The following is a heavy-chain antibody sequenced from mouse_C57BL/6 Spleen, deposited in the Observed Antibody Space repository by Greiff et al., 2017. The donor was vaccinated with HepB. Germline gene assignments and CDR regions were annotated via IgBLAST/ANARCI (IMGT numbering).Heavy chain of an antibody. Sequence: VQLQQSGPELVKPGASVKISCKASGYAFSSSWMNWVKQRPGKGLEWIGRIYPGDGDTNYNGKFKGKATLTADKSSSTAYMQLSSLTSEDSAVYFCARGAGYYFVYWGQGTTLTVSS. CDR1: GYAFSSSW. CDR2: IYPGDGDT. CDR3: ARGAGYYFVY. V-gene: IGHV1-82*01. J-gene: IGHJ2*01.